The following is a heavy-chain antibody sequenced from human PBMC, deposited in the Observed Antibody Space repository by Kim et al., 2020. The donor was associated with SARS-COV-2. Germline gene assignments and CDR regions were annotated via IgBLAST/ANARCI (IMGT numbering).Heavy chain of an antibody. V-gene: IGHV1-46*01. D-gene: IGHD4-17*01. Sequence: ASVKVSCKASGYTFTSNKIHWVRQAPGQGLEWMGIINPSSGNTKYAQNFQGRVTMTKDTSTNTVYMEVSSLRSEDSAVYYCARAEERGYGDENWFDPWGEGTLVTVSS. CDR3: ARAEERGYGDENWFDP. CDR1: GYTFTSNK. J-gene: IGHJ5*02. CDR2: INPSSGNT.